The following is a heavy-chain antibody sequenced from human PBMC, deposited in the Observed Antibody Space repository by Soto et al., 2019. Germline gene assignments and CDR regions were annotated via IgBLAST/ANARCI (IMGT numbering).Heavy chain of an antibody. CDR2: ISYDGSNK. Sequence: GGSLRISCAASGFTFSSYAMHWVRQAPGKGLEWVAVISYDGSNKYYADSVKGRFTISRDNSKNTLYLQMNSLRAEDTAVYYCSVWLQFDYWGQGTLVTVSS. J-gene: IGHJ4*02. CDR3: SVWLQFDY. CDR1: GFTFSSYA. D-gene: IGHD3-9*01. V-gene: IGHV3-30-3*01.